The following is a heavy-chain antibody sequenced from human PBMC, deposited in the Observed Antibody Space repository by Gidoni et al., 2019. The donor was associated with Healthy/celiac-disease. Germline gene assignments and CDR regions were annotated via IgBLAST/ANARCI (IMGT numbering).Heavy chain of an antibody. J-gene: IGHJ4*02. Sequence: EVQLVESGGGLVKPGGSLRLSCAASGITFSNAWMSWVRQAPGKGLEWVGRIKSKTDGGTTDYAAPVKGRFTISRDDSKNTLYLQMNSLKTEDTAVYYCTTGGVAVRGVIRFYFDYWGQGTLVTVSS. V-gene: IGHV3-15*01. CDR2: IKSKTDGGTT. CDR1: GITFSNAW. D-gene: IGHD3-10*01. CDR3: TTGGVAVRGVIRFYFDY.